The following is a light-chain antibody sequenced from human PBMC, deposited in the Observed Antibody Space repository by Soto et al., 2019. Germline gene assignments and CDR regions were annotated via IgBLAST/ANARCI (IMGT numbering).Light chain of an antibody. CDR1: SSDVGGYTY. CDR3: SSYGGNNNLI. Sequence: QSALTQPPSASGSPGQSVTISCTGTSSDVGGYTYVSWYQQYPGKAPKLTIYEVTKRPSGVPDRFSGSKSGNTASLTVSGLQAEDEADYYCSSYGGNNNLIFGGGTKLTVL. V-gene: IGLV2-8*01. J-gene: IGLJ2*01. CDR2: EVT.